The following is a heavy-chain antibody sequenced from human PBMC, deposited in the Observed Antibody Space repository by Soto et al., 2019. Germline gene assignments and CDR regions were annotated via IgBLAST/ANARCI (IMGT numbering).Heavy chain of an antibody. CDR1: GGTFSSYT. J-gene: IGHJ4*02. CDR2: IIPILGIA. Sequence: ASVKVSCKASGGTFSSYTISWVRQAPGQGLEWMGRIIPILGIANYAQKFQGRVTITADKSTSTAYMELSSLRSEDTAVYYCAAGDSSGYYFPLFDYWGQGTLVTVSS. V-gene: IGHV1-69*02. D-gene: IGHD3-22*01. CDR3: AAGDSSGYYFPLFDY.